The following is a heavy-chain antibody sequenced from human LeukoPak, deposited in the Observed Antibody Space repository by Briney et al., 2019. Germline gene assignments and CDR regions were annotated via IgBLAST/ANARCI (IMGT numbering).Heavy chain of an antibody. V-gene: IGHV3-21*01. D-gene: IGHD3-22*01. CDR3: ARGRYDSSGSYSLFDY. J-gene: IGHJ4*02. CDR2: ITRSSIYI. CDR1: GFTFSSYS. Sequence: GGSLRLSCAASGFTFSSYSMNWVRQAPGKGLEWVSCITRSSIYIYYADSVKGRFTISRDNAKNSLHLQVNSLRAEDTAVYYCARGRYDSSGSYSLFDYWGQGTLVTVSS.